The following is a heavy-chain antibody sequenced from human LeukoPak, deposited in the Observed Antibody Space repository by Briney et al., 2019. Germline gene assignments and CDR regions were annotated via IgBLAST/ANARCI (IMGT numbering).Heavy chain of an antibody. CDR3: AKSGYDFWSGYYGTLFDY. Sequence: GGSLKLSCAASGFTFSSYAMSWVRQAPGQGLEWVSAISDSWGSTHYSDSVKGRFTISRDNSNNTLYLKMNSLRAEDTAVYYCAKSGYDFWSGYYGTLFDYWGQGTLVTVSS. D-gene: IGHD3-3*01. V-gene: IGHV3-23*01. CDR1: GFTFSSYA. CDR2: ISDSWGST. J-gene: IGHJ4*02.